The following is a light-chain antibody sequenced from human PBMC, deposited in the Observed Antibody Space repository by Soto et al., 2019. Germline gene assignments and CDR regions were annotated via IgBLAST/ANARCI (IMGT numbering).Light chain of an antibody. CDR2: EGS. CDR3: CSYVGARTYV. V-gene: IGLV2-23*01. Sequence: QSALRQPASVSGSPGQSIAISCSGSISDVGSSGPVSWYQHHPGQVPKLIIYEGSRRPSGVSSRFSGSKTGNTASLTITGLQAEDEANYYCCSYVGARTYVFGTGAKVTVL. J-gene: IGLJ1*01. CDR1: ISDVGSSGP.